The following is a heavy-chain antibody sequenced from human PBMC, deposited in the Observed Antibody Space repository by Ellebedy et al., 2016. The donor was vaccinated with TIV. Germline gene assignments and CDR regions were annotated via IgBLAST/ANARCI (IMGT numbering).Heavy chain of an antibody. J-gene: IGHJ5*02. CDR1: GFTFNTYA. Sequence: GESLTISCADSGFTFNTYAMSWVRQAPGKGLEWVSHISGSGVTTYYADSVRGRFSISRDNSKNTLFLQMNSLRADDTAVYYCAGYRGEAVAGNWFDPWGQGTLVTVSS. CDR2: ISGSGVTT. CDR3: AGYRGEAVAGNWFDP. D-gene: IGHD6-19*01. V-gene: IGHV3-23*01.